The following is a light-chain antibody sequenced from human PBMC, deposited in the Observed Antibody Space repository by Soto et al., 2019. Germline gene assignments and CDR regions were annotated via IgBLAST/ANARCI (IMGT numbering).Light chain of an antibody. CDR1: QSVFFNSNSKNY. Sequence: DIVMTQSPESLAVSLGETATISCKSSQSVFFNSNSKNYLAWYQQKPGQSPQLLIYWASTRESGVPDRFSGSGSGTDFTLTISSLQTEDVAVYYCQQYYSSPWTFGQGTKVDSK. CDR2: WAS. V-gene: IGKV4-1*01. CDR3: QQYYSSPWT. J-gene: IGKJ1*01.